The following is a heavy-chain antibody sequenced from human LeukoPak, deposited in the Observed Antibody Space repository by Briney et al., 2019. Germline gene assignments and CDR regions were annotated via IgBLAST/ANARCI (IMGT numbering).Heavy chain of an antibody. CDR2: ISGSGGST. J-gene: IGHJ6*02. Sequence: GGSLRLSCAASGFTFSSYAMSWVRQAPGKGLEWVSAISGSGGSTYYADSVKGRFTISRDNSKNTLYLQMNSLRAEDTAVYFCARDVTMVRGAQDYYGMDVWGQGTTVTVS. CDR3: ARDVTMVRGAQDYYGMDV. V-gene: IGHV3-23*01. D-gene: IGHD3-10*01. CDR1: GFTFSSYA.